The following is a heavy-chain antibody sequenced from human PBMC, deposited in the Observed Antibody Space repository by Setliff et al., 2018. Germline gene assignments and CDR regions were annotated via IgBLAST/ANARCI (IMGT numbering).Heavy chain of an antibody. CDR2: INHSGST. CDR1: GGSFSGYY. D-gene: IGHD3-3*01. V-gene: IGHV4-34*01. Sequence: SETLSLTCAVYGGSFSGYYWSWIRQPPGKGLEWIGEINHSGSTNYNPSLKSRVTISVDTSKNQFSLKLSSVTAADTAVYYCARVRVVYYYYGMDVWGQGTTVTVPS. J-gene: IGHJ6*02. CDR3: ARVRVVYYYYGMDV.